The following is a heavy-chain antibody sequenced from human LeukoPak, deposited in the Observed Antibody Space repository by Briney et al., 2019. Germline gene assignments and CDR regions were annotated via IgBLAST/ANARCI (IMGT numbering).Heavy chain of an antibody. V-gene: IGHV1-69*01. D-gene: IGHD1-1*01. CDR1: GRTVCSYA. Sequence: ASVEASCKTSGRTVCSYAISRVREAAGHGLEWMGGIIPIFGTANYAPKFQVRVTISADESTSTAYLELNSLRSEDTAVYYCARGPTGYNWNDVSLRGYYYYYMDVWGKGTTVTVSS. CDR3: ARGPTGYNWNDVSLRGYYYYYMDV. CDR2: IIPIFGTA. J-gene: IGHJ6*03.